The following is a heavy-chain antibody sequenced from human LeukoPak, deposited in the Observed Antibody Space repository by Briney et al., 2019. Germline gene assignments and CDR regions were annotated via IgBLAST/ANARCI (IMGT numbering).Heavy chain of an antibody. J-gene: IGHJ6*02. D-gene: IGHD6-19*01. CDR2: MNPSGGNT. V-gene: IGHV1-8*01. Sequence: ASVKVSCKAAGYTFTSYDINWGRQATGQGLEWMGWMNPSGGNTGYAQKFQGRVTMTRNTSISTAYMELSSLRSEDTAVYYCASSPGYSSGWFYRYYYYGMDVWGQGTTVTVSS. CDR1: GYTFTSYD. CDR3: ASSPGYSSGWFYRYYYYGMDV.